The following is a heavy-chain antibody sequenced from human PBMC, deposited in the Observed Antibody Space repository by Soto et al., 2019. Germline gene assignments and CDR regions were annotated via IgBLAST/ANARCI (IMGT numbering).Heavy chain of an antibody. V-gene: IGHV4-34*01. CDR2: IDHSGST. D-gene: IGHD6-6*01. CDR3: ACRQPTAARRGAFDI. J-gene: IGHJ3*02. Sequence: WSWIRQPPGKGLEWIGEIDHSGSTNYNPSLKSRVTISVDTSKNQFSLKLSSVTAADTAVYYCACRQPTAARRGAFDIWGQGTMVTVSS.